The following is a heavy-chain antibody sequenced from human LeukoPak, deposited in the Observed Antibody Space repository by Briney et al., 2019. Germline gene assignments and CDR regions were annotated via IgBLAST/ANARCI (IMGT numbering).Heavy chain of an antibody. V-gene: IGHV3-74*01. CDR3: ARDNYCSGGSCYRNYYYYYMDV. CDR1: GFTFSSYW. D-gene: IGHD2-15*01. J-gene: IGHJ6*03. CDR2: INSDGSST. Sequence: GGSLRLSCAASGFTFSSYWMHWVRQAPGKGLVWVSRINSDGSSTSYADSVKGRFTISRDNAKNTLYLQMNSLRAEDTAVYYCARDNYCSGGSCYRNYYYYYMDVWGKGTTVTISS.